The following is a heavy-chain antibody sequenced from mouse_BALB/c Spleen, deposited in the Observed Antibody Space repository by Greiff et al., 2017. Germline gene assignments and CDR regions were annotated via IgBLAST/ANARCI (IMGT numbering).Heavy chain of an antibody. CDR3: ARPLSYGNYPDWYFDV. Sequence: EVQLQQSGPELVKPGASVKISYKASGYTFTDYNMHWVKQSHGKSLEWIGYIYPYNGGTGYNQKFKSKATLTVDNSSSTAYMELRSLTSEDSAVYYCARPLSYGNYPDWYFDVWGAGTTVTVSS. CDR1: GYTFTDYN. D-gene: IGHD2-1*01. CDR2: IYPYNGGT. J-gene: IGHJ1*01. V-gene: IGHV1S29*02.